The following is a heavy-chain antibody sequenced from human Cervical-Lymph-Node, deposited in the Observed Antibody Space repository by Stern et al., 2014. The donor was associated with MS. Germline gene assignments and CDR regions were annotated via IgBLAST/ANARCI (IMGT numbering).Heavy chain of an antibody. D-gene: IGHD1-26*01. Sequence: EVHLVESGGGLVQPGGSLRVSCAASGFTFSRFWMHWIRQAPGKGLVWVSRIYSDGSITNYADSVKGRFTISRDNAKNTVYLQMNSLRAEDTAVYYCAREERIVGAFSYGMDAWGQGTTVTVSS. CDR3: AREERIVGAFSYGMDA. CDR2: IYSDGSIT. V-gene: IGHV3-74*01. CDR1: GFTFSRFW. J-gene: IGHJ6*02.